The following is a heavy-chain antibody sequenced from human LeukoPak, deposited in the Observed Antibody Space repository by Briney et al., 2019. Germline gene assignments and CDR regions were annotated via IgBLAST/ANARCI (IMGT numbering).Heavy chain of an antibody. CDR3: VRDCGHFEIDY. J-gene: IGHJ4*02. V-gene: IGHV4-39*07. D-gene: IGHD2-21*01. CDR1: GGSISSSGYF. CDR2: IQYSGST. Sequence: SETLSLTCTVSGGSISSSGYFWGWARQPPGEGLEWIGSIQYSGSTFYIPPLKSRLTISRDTSKNQFSLRLSSVTAADTAVYYCVRDCGHFEIDYWGQGTLVTVSS.